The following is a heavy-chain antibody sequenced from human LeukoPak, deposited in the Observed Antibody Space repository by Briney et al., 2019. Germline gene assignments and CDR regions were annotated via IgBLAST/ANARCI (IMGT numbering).Heavy chain of an antibody. CDR3: ARDRVAAQYNWFDP. CDR1: VGTFSSYA. CDR2: IIPIFGTA. D-gene: IGHD6-13*01. Sequence: SVKVSCKASVGTFSSYAISWVRQAPGQGLELVGGIIPIFGTANYAQTFQARVTITVDESTSTAYMELSSLRSEDTAVYYCARDRVAAQYNWFDPWGQGTLVTVSS. J-gene: IGHJ5*02. V-gene: IGHV1-69*13.